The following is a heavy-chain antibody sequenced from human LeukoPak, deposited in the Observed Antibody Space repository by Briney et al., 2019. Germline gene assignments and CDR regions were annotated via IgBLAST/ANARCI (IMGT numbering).Heavy chain of an antibody. CDR1: GDSISTYY. J-gene: IGHJ4*02. CDR3: GRDNVPGYHDY. Sequence: SETLSLTCTVSGDSISTYYWSWIRQPPGKGLEWIGYIYYRVTSDYNPSLKSRVTMSVDMSTRQISLKLSSVTAADTAVYYCGRDNVPGYHDYWGQGTLVTVSS. CDR2: IYYRVTS. D-gene: IGHD2-2*01. V-gene: IGHV4-59*01.